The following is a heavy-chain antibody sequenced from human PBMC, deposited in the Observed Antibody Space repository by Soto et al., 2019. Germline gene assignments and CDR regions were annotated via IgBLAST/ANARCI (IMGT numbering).Heavy chain of an antibody. Sequence: ASVKVSCKASGYTFTSYAISWVRQAPGQGLEWMGWISPYNGNTNYAQNLQGRVTMTTDTSTTTAYMELRSLRSDDTALYYCARGTTVTTTPTYYYMDVWGKGTTVTASS. CDR2: ISPYNGNT. J-gene: IGHJ6*03. CDR3: ARGTTVTTTPTYYYMDV. V-gene: IGHV1-18*01. CDR1: GYTFTSYA. D-gene: IGHD4-4*01.